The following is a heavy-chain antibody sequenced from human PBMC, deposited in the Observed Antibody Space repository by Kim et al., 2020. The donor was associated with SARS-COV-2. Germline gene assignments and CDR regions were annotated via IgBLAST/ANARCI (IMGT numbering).Heavy chain of an antibody. CDR3: ARASGSFDY. V-gene: IGHV4-34*01. CDR2: ST. J-gene: IGHJ4*02. D-gene: IGHD3-10*01. Sequence: STNYNPSLKSRVTISVDTSKNQFSLKLSSVTAADTAVYYCARASGSFDYWGQGTLVTVSS.